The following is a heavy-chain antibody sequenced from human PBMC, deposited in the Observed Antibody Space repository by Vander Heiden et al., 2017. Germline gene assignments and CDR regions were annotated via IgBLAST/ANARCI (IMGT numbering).Heavy chain of an antibody. CDR1: GGSISSSSYY. Sequence: SGGSISSSSYYWGWIRQPPGKGLEWIGSIYYSGSTYYNPSLKSRVTISVDTSKNQFSLKLSSVTAAETAVYYCAPQEDCTGGSCYSGLGWFDPWGHGTLVTVYS. CDR3: APQEDCTGGSCYSGLGWFDP. D-gene: IGHD2-15*01. CDR2: IYYSGST. J-gene: IGHJ5*02. V-gene: IGHV4-39*01.